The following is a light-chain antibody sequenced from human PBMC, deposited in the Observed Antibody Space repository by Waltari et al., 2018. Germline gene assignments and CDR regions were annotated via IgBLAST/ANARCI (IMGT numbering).Light chain of an antibody. V-gene: IGLV1-40*01. CDR1: SSNIGATYD. Sequence: QSVLTQPPSVSGAPGQRVTISCTGSSSNIGATYDVHWYQHLPGTAPNLLVYGNNNRPSGVPDRFSGSKSGTSASLAITGLQAEDEADYYCQSYDISLSAVVFGGGTKLTVL. J-gene: IGLJ2*01. CDR3: QSYDISLSAVV. CDR2: GNN.